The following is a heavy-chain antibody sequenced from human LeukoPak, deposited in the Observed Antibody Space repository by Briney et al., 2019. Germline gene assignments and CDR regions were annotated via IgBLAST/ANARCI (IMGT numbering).Heavy chain of an antibody. CDR3: APRAVAGTEELGY. Sequence: SETLSLTCTVSGGSISSSSYYWGWIRQPPGKGLEWIGSIYYSGSTYYNPSLKSRVTISVDTSKNQFSLKLSSVTAADTAVYYCAPRAVAGTEELGYWGQGTLVTVSS. J-gene: IGHJ4*02. CDR2: IYYSGST. CDR1: GGSISSSSYY. D-gene: IGHD6-19*01. V-gene: IGHV4-39*01.